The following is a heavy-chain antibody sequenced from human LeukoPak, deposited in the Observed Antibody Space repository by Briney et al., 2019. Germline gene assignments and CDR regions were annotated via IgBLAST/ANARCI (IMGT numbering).Heavy chain of an antibody. Sequence: SVKVSCTASGGTFSSYAIIWVRQAPGQGLEWMGGIIPIFGTANYAQKFQGRVTITTDESTSTAYMELSSLRSEDTAVYYCARGPIINYYMDVWGKGTTVTVSS. CDR3: ARGPIINYYMDV. CDR1: GGTFSSYA. CDR2: IIPIFGTA. V-gene: IGHV1-69*05. J-gene: IGHJ6*03.